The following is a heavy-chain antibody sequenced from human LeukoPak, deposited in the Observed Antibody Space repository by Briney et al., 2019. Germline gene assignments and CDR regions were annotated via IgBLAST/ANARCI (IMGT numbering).Heavy chain of an antibody. CDR1: GFTFSSYE. CDR3: ARANPYCSGGSCYADAFDI. J-gene: IGHJ3*02. V-gene: IGHV3-48*03. CDR2: ISSSGSSI. Sequence: GGSLRLSCAASGFTFSSYEMNWVRQAPGKGLEWVSYISSSGSSIHYADSVRGRFTISRENAKNSLYLQMNSLRAGDTAVYYCARANPYCSGGSCYADAFDIWGQGTMVTVSS. D-gene: IGHD2-15*01.